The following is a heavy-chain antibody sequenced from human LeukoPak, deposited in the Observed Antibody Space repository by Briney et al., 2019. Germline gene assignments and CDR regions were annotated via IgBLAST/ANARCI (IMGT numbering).Heavy chain of an antibody. V-gene: IGHV1-18*01. CDR3: ARDLAFLPVPAANGWLDP. CDR2: ISTFNGDT. CDR1: GYTFIDHG. D-gene: IGHD3-16*01. J-gene: IGHJ5*02. Sequence: ASVKVSCKASGYTFIDHGIIWVRQAPGQGLEWMGWISTFNGDTNYAQKFQGRVTITSETSTNTAHMELRSLRSDDTAIYYCARDLAFLPVPAANGWLDPWGQGTLVTVSS.